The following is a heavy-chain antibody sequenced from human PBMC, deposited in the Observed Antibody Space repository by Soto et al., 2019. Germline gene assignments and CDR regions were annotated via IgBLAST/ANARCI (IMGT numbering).Heavy chain of an antibody. Sequence: EVQLLESGGGLVQPGGSLRLSCAASGFTFSSYAMSWVRQAPGKGLEWVSAISGSGGSTYYADSVKGRFTISRDNSNNTLYLQMNSLRAEDTAVYYCAKLPYGSSWYDYYYYYGMDVWGQGTTVTVSS. D-gene: IGHD6-13*01. V-gene: IGHV3-23*01. CDR1: GFTFSSYA. CDR3: AKLPYGSSWYDYYYYYGMDV. J-gene: IGHJ6*02. CDR2: ISGSGGST.